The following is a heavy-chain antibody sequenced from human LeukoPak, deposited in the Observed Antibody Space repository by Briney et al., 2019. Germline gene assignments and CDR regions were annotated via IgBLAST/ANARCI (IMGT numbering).Heavy chain of an antibody. CDR3: ARALFLGDWFDP. D-gene: IGHD3-16*01. V-gene: IGHV3-21*01. Sequence: GGSLRLSCAASGFTFSSYSMNWVRQAPGKGLEWVSSISSSSSYIYYADSVKGRFTISRDNAKNSLYLQMNSLRAEDTAVYYCARALFLGDWFDPWGQGTLVTVSS. J-gene: IGHJ5*02. CDR2: ISSSSSYI. CDR1: GFTFSSYS.